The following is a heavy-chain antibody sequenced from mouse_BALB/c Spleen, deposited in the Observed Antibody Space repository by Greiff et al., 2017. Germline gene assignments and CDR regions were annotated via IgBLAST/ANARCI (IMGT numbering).Heavy chain of an antibody. CDR2: IYPSDSYT. Sequence: VQLQQPGAELVRPGASVKLSCKASGYTFTSYWINWVKQRPGQGLEWIGNIYPSDSYTNYNQKFKDKATLTVDKSSSTAYMQLSSPTSEDSAVYYCTRGGRTPAMDYWGQGTSVTVSS. J-gene: IGHJ4*01. CDR3: TRGGRTPAMDY. V-gene: IGHV1-69*02. CDR1: GYTFTSYW.